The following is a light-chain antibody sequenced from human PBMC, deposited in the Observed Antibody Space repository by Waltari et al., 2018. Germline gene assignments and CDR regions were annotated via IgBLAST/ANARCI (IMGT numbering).Light chain of an antibody. J-gene: IGLJ2*01. CDR1: SHDVGNYDL. Sequence: QSALTQPASVSGSPGQSITISCTGTSHDVGNYDLVSWYQQHPGKAPKLIIYEVTKRHAGFSNRFSGSKAGNTASLTNSGLQTEDEGDYYCCSYSGDLSFGVVFGGGTKLTVL. CDR2: EVT. V-gene: IGLV2-23*02. CDR3: CSYSGDLSFGVV.